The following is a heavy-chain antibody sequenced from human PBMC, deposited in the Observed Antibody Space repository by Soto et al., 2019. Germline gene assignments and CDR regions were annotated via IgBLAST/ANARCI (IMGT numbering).Heavy chain of an antibody. CDR3: ARVELRYFDWLFKGFDY. Sequence: SETLSLTCAVYCGSFSGYYWSWIRQPPGKGLEWIGEINHSGSTNYNPSLKSRVTISVDTSKNQFSLKLSSVTAADTAVYYCARVELRYFDWLFKGFDYWGQGTLVTVSS. J-gene: IGHJ4*02. CDR2: INHSGST. V-gene: IGHV4-34*01. CDR1: CGSFSGYY. D-gene: IGHD3-9*01.